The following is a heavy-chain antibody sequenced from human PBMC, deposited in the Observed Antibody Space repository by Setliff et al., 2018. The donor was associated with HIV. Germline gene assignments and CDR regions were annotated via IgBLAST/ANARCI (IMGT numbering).Heavy chain of an antibody. CDR3: ARLGGICSGGSCTSLAYTMDV. J-gene: IGHJ6*02. Sequence: GESLTISWKGSGYSFYSYWIGWVRQMPGKGLEWMGIIYPGDSDTRYSPSFQGQVTISADKSISTAYLQCSSLKASDTAMYYCARLGGICSGGSCTSLAYTMDVWGQGTTVTVSS. D-gene: IGHD2-15*01. V-gene: IGHV5-51*01. CDR1: GYSFYSYW. CDR2: IYPGDSDT.